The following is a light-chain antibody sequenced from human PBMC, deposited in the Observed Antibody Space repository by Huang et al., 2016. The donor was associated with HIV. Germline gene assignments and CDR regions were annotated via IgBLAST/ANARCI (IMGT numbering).Light chain of an antibody. V-gene: IGKV2-28*01. CDR2: LGS. Sequence: DIVMTQSPLSLPATPGAPAFISCNSSQSLLRSSGHNYLDWYLQKPGQSPQLLIYLGSNRASGVPDRFSGIGAGTDFTVRISRVEAEDVGVYYCMQGLQTPYTFGQGTNLEIK. CDR1: QSLLRSSGHNY. CDR3: MQGLQTPYT. J-gene: IGKJ2*01.